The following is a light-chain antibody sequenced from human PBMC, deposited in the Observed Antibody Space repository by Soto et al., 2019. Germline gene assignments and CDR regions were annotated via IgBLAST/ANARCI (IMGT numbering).Light chain of an antibody. J-gene: IGLJ1*01. CDR3: HVWDSSSDHYV. V-gene: IGLV3-21*02. CDR1: NIAGKS. Sequence: SYELTQPPSVSVAPGQTARITCGGNNIAGKSVHWYQQKPGQAPVLVVYDDSDRPSGIPDRFSGSNSGDTATLTIRRVEAGDEADYYCHVWDSSSDHYVFGTGTKLTVL. CDR2: DDS.